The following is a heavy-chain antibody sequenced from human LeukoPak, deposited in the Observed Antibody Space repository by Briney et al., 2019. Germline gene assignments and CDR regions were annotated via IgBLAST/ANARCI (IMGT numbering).Heavy chain of an antibody. CDR2: IIPIFGTA. CDR3: ARGARFLEWLSTFDY. D-gene: IGHD3-3*01. Sequence: SVKVSCKASGGTFSSYAISWVRQAPGQGLEWMGGIIPIFGTANYTQKFQGRVTITADESTSTAYMELSSLRSEDTAVYYCARGARFLEWLSTFDYWGQGTLVTVSS. J-gene: IGHJ4*02. CDR1: GGTFSSYA. V-gene: IGHV1-69*13.